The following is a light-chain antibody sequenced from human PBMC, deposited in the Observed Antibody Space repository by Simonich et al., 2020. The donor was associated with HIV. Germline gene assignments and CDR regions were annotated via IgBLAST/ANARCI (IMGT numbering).Light chain of an antibody. J-gene: IGLJ2*01. CDR2: EVT. V-gene: IGLV2-8*01. Sequence: QSALTQPRSVSGSPGQSVTISCTGTSSDFGGYNYVSWYQKHPGKAPQLMIYEVTKRPSGVPDRFSGSKSGNTASLTVSGLQAEDEADYYCSSYAGSNNLLFGGGTKLTVL. CDR3: SSYAGSNNLL. CDR1: SSDFGGYNY.